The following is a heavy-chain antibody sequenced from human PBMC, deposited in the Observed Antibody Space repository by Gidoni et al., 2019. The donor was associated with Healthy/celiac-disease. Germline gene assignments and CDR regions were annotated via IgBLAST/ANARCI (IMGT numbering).Heavy chain of an antibody. CDR2: IYSGGST. Sequence: EVQLVDTGGGLLQPGGSLRLYCVASGFTDSGTALSWVLQSQGKGLEWVSVIYSGGSTDYADSVKGRFTISRDNSKITLYLQMNSLRAEDMAVYDCASEGYCSSTSCWEWPYGMDVWGQGTTVTVSS. CDR1: GFTDSGTA. D-gene: IGHD2-2*01. V-gene: IGHV3-53*02. J-gene: IGHJ6*02. CDR3: ASEGYCSSTSCWEWPYGMDV.